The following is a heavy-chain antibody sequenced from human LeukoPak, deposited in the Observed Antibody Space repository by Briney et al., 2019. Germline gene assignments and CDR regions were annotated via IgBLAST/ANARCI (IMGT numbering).Heavy chain of an antibody. Sequence: GGSLRLSCAASGFTFSSYEMNWVRQAPGKGLEWVSYISISGSTIHYADSVKGRFTISRNNAKNALYLQMNSLRAEDMAVYYCARDRPRVGLDYWGQGTLVTVSS. CDR1: GFTFSSYE. J-gene: IGHJ4*02. D-gene: IGHD2-2*01. CDR3: ARDRPRVGLDY. CDR2: ISISGSTI. V-gene: IGHV3-48*03.